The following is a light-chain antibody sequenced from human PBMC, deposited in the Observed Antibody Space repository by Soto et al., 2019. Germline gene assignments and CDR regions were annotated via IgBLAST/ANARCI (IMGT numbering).Light chain of an antibody. CDR2: GAS. CDR1: HSVNSH. Sequence: EIVLTQSPGTLSVFPGERVTLSCRTSHSVNSHVAWYQQKPGQAPRLLLYGASTRATGIPVRFSGSGFGTEFTLTISSLQSEDFAVYYCQQYKNWPLFGQGTKVDIK. CDR3: QQYKNWPL. V-gene: IGKV3-15*01. J-gene: IGKJ1*01.